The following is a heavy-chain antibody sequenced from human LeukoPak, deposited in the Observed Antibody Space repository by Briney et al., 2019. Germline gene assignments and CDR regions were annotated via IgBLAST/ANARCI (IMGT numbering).Heavy chain of an antibody. CDR2: IYYSGST. Sequence: SETLSLTCTVSGGSISSGDYYWSWIRQPPGKGLEWIGYIYYSGSTYYNPSLKSRVTISLDTSKNQFSLKLSSVTAADTAVYYCARESEAARGYLDYWGQGTLVTVSS. CDR1: GGSISSGDYY. D-gene: IGHD6-6*01. J-gene: IGHJ4*02. CDR3: ARESEAARGYLDY. V-gene: IGHV4-30-4*01.